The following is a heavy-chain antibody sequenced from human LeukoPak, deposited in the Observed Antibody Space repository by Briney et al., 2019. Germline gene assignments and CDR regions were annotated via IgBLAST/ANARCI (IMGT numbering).Heavy chain of an antibody. CDR2: ISSSTSGATI. Sequence: PGGSLRLSCAASGFTFSNYRMNWVRQAPGKGLEWVSYISSSTSGATIYYADSVRGRFTISRDNAKNSLYLQMNSLRAEDTAVYYCARGTGSYYGRFDYWGQGTLVTVSS. CDR1: GFTFSNYR. V-gene: IGHV3-48*01. J-gene: IGHJ4*02. D-gene: IGHD1-26*01. CDR3: ARGTGSYYGRFDY.